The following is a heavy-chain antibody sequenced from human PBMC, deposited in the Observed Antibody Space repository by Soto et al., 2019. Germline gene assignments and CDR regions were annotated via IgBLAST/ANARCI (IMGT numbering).Heavy chain of an antibody. D-gene: IGHD1-20*01. Sequence: EVQLVESGGGLVQPGGSLRLSCAASGFTFSSYEMNWVRQAPGKGLEWVSYISSSGSTIYYADSVKGRFTISRDNAKNSLYLQSNRLRAEDTAVYYCARVRVTGPFLAHAFDIWGQGTMVTVSS. V-gene: IGHV3-48*03. CDR2: ISSSGSTI. J-gene: IGHJ3*02. CDR3: ARVRVTGPFLAHAFDI. CDR1: GFTFSSYE.